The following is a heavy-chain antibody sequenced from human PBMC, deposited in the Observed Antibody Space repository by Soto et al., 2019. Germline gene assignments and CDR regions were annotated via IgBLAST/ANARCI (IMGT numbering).Heavy chain of an antibody. Sequence: QVQLVQSGAEVKKPGASVKVSCKASGYTFTSYGISWVRQAPGQGLEWMGWISAYNGNTNYAQKLQGRVTMTTDTATSTAYMELRSLRSDDKDVYYCARVEGTFLEWLLSMDYWGQGTLVTVSS. D-gene: IGHD3-3*01. CDR2: ISAYNGNT. J-gene: IGHJ4*02. CDR3: ARVEGTFLEWLLSMDY. V-gene: IGHV1-18*04. CDR1: GYTFTSYG.